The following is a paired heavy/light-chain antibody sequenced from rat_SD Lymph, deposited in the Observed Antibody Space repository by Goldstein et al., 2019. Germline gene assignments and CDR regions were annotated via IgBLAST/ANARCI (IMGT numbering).Heavy chain of an antibody. V-gene: IGHV1-38*01. CDR1: GYTFTDYI. CDR2: INPYSGGT. Sequence: QVKLLQSGAALVKPGDSVKMSCKASGYTFTDYIIHWVKQSHGKSLEWIGYINPYSGGTNYNEKFKSKATLTVDKSSSTAYMEFSRLTSEDSAIYYCAREILWVWRPPFDYWGQGVMVTVSS. D-gene: IGHD1-7*01. CDR3: AREILWVWRPPFDY. J-gene: IGHJ2*01.
Light chain of an antibody. CDR1: SSVNY. J-gene: IGKJ2-3*01. V-gene: IGKV4S13*01. CDR3: LQLTSTPYT. CDR2: YTS. Sequence: EIVLTQSPTTMAASPGEKVTLTCLASSSVNYMYWYQQKSSASPKLLIYYTSILASGVPDRFSGSGSGTSYSLTISSMEAEDAAIYYCLQLTSTPYTFGAGTKLELK.